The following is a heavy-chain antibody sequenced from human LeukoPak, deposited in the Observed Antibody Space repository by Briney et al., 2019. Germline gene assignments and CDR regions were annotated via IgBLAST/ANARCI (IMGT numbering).Heavy chain of an antibody. CDR3: ARGYYDSSGRPFDY. CDR2: INPNSGGT. J-gene: IGHJ4*02. V-gene: IGHV1-2*02. Sequence: ASVKVSCTASGYTFTGYYMHWVRQAPGQGLEWMGWINPNSGGTNYAQKFQGRVTMTRDTSISTAYMELSRLRSDDTAVYYCARGYYDSSGRPFDYWGQGTLVTVSS. CDR1: GYTFTGYY. D-gene: IGHD3-22*01.